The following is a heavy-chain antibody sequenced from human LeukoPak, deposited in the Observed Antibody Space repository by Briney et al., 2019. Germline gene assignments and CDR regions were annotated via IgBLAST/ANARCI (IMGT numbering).Heavy chain of an antibody. J-gene: IGHJ4*02. D-gene: IGHD3-3*01. Sequence: PGGSLRLSCAASGFTFSSYAMSWVRQAPGKGLEWVSSISSSSSYIYYADSVKGRFTISRDNAKNSLYLQMNSLRAEDTAVYYCARDWGGSWAIEYWGQGTLVTVSS. CDR2: ISSSSSYI. V-gene: IGHV3-21*01. CDR3: ARDWGGSWAIEY. CDR1: GFTFSSYA.